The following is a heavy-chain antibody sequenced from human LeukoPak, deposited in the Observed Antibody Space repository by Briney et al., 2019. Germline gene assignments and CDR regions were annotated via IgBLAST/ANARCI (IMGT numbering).Heavy chain of an antibody. J-gene: IGHJ4*02. CDR2: IKSKPDGGTT. V-gene: IGHV3-15*01. Sequence: KPSETLSLTCAVYVGSFSSNYWSWIRQPPGKGLEWIGRIKSKPDGGTTDYAAPVKGRFTISRDDSKNTLYLQMNTLQIDDTAVCYCNTENWGRGDYWGQGTLITVSS. D-gene: IGHD3-16*01. CDR3: NTENWGRGDY. CDR1: VGSFSSNY.